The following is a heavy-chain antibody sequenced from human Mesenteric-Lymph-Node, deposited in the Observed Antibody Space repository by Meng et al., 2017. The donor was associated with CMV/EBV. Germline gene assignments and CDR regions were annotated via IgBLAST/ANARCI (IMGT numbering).Heavy chain of an antibody. CDR3: GGEVYYGMDV. CDR1: GGSFSGYY. Sequence: SETLSLTCAVYGGSFSGYYWSWIRQPPGKGLEWIGYIYYSGSTYYNPSLKSRVTISVDTSKNQFSLKLSSVTAADTAVYYCGGEVYYGMDVWGQGTTVTVSS. J-gene: IGHJ6*02. CDR2: IYYSGST. V-gene: IGHV4-59*12.